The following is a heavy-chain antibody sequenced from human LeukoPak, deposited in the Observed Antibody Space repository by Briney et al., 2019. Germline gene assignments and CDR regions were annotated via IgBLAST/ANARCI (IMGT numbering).Heavy chain of an antibody. D-gene: IGHD3-10*01. CDR1: GGSISSSSYY. Sequence: PSETLSLTCTVSGGSISSSSYYWGWIRQPPGKGLEWIGSLYYSGTTYYNPSLKSRVTISVETSKSQFSLKLSSVTAADTAVYYCARGRITMVWGVYNWFDPWGQGTLVTVSS. V-gene: IGHV4-39*01. J-gene: IGHJ5*02. CDR3: ARGRITMVWGVYNWFDP. CDR2: LYYSGTT.